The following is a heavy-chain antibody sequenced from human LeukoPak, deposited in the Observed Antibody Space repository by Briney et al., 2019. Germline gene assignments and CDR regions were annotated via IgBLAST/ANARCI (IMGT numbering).Heavy chain of an antibody. V-gene: IGHV3-23*01. CDR1: GFTFSSYA. D-gene: IGHD1-26*01. J-gene: IGHJ4*02. CDR2: ISGSGGST. CDR3: ARGRSVGATRSFDY. Sequence: TGGSLRLSCAASGFTFSSYAMSWVRQAPGKGLEWVSAISGSGGSTYYTDSVKGRFTISRDNSKDTLYLQMNSLRAEDTAVYYCARGRSVGATRSFDYWGQGTLVPVSS.